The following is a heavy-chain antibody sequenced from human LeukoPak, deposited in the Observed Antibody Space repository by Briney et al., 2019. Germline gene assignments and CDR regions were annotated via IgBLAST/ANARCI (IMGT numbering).Heavy chain of an antibody. CDR2: IIPIFGTA. D-gene: IGHD3-3*01. CDR3: ARSHGEYYDFWSGYYSDY. V-gene: IGHV1-18*04. Sequence: ASVKVSCKTSGYTFTSHYIHWVRQAPGQGLEWMGGIIPIFGTANYAQKLQGRVTMTTDTSTSTAYMELRSLRSDDTAVYYCARSHGEYYDFWSGYYSDYWGQGTLVTVSS. CDR1: GYTFTSHY. J-gene: IGHJ4*02.